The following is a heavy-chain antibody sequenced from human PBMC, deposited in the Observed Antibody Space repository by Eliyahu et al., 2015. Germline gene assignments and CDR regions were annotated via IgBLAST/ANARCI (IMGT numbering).Heavy chain of an antibody. CDR1: GFTFSTYN. CDR2: ISSSSSTI. V-gene: IGHV3-48*01. D-gene: IGHD3-22*01. J-gene: IGHJ4*02. CDR3: AGSDGSGYVDY. Sequence: EVQLVESGGGLVQPGGSLRLSCAASGFTFSTYNMKWVRQAPGKGLEWVSYISSSSSTIYYADSVKGRFTISRDNAKNSLYLQMNSLRAEDTAVYYCAGSDGSGYVDYWGQGTLVTVSS.